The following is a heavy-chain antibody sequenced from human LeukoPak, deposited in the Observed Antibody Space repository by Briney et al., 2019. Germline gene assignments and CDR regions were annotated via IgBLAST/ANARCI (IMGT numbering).Heavy chain of an antibody. Sequence: GGSLRLSCAASGFAFSSYGMSWVRQAPGKGLEWVSAISGTGANTFYADSVKGRFTMSRDNPKNMLYLQMNSLRAEDTAFYCAKGIRQLGNYYYYMDVWGKGTTVTVSS. D-gene: IGHD7-27*01. J-gene: IGHJ6*03. CDR1: GFAFSSYG. CDR2: ISGTGANT. CDR3: AKGIRQLGNYYYYMDV. V-gene: IGHV3-23*01.